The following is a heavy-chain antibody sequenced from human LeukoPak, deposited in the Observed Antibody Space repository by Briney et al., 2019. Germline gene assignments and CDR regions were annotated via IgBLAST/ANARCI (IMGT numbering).Heavy chain of an antibody. CDR2: IYSGGST. J-gene: IGHJ3*02. CDR1: GFTVSSND. V-gene: IGHV3-66*01. Sequence: GGSLRLSCAASGFTVSSNDMSWVRQAPGKGLEWVSVIYSGGSTYYADSVKGRFTISRDNSKNTLYLQMNSLRAEDTAVYYCARSETYDAFDIWGQGTRVTVSS. CDR3: ARSETYDAFDI.